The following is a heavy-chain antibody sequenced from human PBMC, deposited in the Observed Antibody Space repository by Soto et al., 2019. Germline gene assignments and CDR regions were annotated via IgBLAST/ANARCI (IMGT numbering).Heavy chain of an antibody. J-gene: IGHJ5*02. V-gene: IGHV1-69*12. CDR1: GGTFGNTA. CDR2: IVPLFGTA. Sequence: QVQLVQSGAEVKEPGSSVNVSCKTSGGTFGNTAVTWVRQVPGQGLEWIGGIVPLFGTANYAQKFRGRVMITADESTSTAYIDLSNLRSDDTAIYYCARDGDPGYSFWSGPLGGGRFDPWGQGTLVTVSS. CDR3: ARDGDPGYSFWSGPLGGGRFDP. D-gene: IGHD3-3*01.